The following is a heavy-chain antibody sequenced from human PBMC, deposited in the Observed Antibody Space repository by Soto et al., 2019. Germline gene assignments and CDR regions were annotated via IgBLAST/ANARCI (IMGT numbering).Heavy chain of an antibody. D-gene: IGHD6-19*01. J-gene: IGHJ6*02. CDR3: ARDRSSTYYYYGMDL. CDR2: ISYDGSNQ. V-gene: IGHV3-30-3*01. CDR1: GFSFNRHV. Sequence: GGSLRLSCEASGFSFNRHVIHWVRQSPGKGLEWLAVISYDGSNQDYADSVKGRFSISRDNSKNTVYLQMNSLRAEDTAVYYCARDRSSTYYYYGMDLWGQGTTVTVSS.